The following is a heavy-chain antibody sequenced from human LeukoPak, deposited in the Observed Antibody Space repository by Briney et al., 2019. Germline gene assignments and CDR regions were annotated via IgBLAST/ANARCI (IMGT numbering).Heavy chain of an antibody. CDR2: ISFDGSNK. J-gene: IGHJ4*01. CDR1: GFTFTNYG. Sequence: GGSLRLSCAASGFTFTNYGMHWVRQAPGKGLEWITVISFDGSNKFYADSVKGRFNISRDNAKNTLYLQMNSLRAEYTALYYCATTYGSGSYPPDFDSWGQGTLVTVPS. V-gene: IGHV3-30*03. D-gene: IGHD3-10*01. CDR3: ATTYGSGSYPPDFDS.